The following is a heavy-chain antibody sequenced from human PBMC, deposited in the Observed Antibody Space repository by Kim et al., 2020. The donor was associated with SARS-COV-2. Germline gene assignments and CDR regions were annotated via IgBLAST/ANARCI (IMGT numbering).Heavy chain of an antibody. Sequence: GGSLRLSCAASGFTFSSYGMHWVRQAPGKGLEWVAVISYDGSNKYYADSVKGRFTISRDNSKNTLYLQMNSLRAEDTAVYYCATSTMSGYWGQGTLVTVS. J-gene: IGHJ4*02. D-gene: IGHD3-22*01. CDR3: ATSTMSGY. V-gene: IGHV3-30*03. CDR1: GFTFSSYG. CDR2: ISYDGSNK.